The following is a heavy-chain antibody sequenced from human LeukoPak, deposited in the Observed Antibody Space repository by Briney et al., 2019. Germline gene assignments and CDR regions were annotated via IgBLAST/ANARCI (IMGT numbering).Heavy chain of an antibody. D-gene: IGHD3-10*01. CDR3: ARSVRGYYYGMDV. V-gene: IGHV3-33*01. CDR1: GFTYNSYG. Sequence: GGSLTLSCAASGFTYNSYGMHGVRQAPGKGLAWVAVIWHDGSNKYYADSVKGRFTISRDNSENTLYLQMKSLRADDTAVYYCARSVRGYYYGMDVWGQGTTVTVSS. J-gene: IGHJ6*02. CDR2: IWHDGSNK.